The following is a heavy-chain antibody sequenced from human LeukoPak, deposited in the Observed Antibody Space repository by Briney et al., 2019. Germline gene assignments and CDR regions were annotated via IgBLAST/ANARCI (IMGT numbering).Heavy chain of an antibody. CDR2: IFESAGTI. Sequence: GGSLRLSCAASGFTLGVHGVSCVPHVPGKGLECVLAIFESAGTIGHVDTVRGRFITSRDNGQKSLYLQMNTLRVEDTTFYYCVRGDPREAEVLDYWGRGTLVTVSS. D-gene: IGHD1-14*01. V-gene: IGHV3-20*04. J-gene: IGHJ4*02. CDR3: VRGDPREAEVLDY. CDR1: GFTLGVHG.